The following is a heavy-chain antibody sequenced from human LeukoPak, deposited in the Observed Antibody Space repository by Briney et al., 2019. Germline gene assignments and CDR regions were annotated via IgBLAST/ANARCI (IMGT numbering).Heavy chain of an antibody. J-gene: IGHJ4*02. V-gene: IGHV3-11*04. CDR2: ISNSGDTA. Sequence: GGSLRLSCAASGFTFSDFYMSWIRQAPGKGLEWISYISNSGDTAYFADSVKGRFTISRDNAKNSPYLQMNSLRAEDTAVYYCARVRDDYGDYLGDYWGQGTLVTVSS. D-gene: IGHD4-17*01. CDR3: ARVRDDYGDYLGDY. CDR1: GFTFSDFY.